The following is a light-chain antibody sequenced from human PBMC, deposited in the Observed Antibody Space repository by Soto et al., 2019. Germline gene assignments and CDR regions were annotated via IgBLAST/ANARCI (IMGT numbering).Light chain of an antibody. CDR1: TSNIGAGYD. CDR3: ATWDDSLDVHV. J-gene: IGLJ1*01. CDR2: DSD. V-gene: IGLV1-40*01. Sequence: QAVVTQPPSVSGAPGQRVTISCTGSTSNIGAGYDVHWYQQLPGTAPKLLIYDSDNRPSGVPDRFSGSKSGTSASLAISGLQSEDEAHYYCATWDDSLDVHVFGTGTKLTVL.